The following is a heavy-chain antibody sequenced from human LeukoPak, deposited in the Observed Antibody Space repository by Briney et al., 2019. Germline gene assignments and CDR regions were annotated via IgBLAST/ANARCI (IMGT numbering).Heavy chain of an antibody. J-gene: IGHJ4*02. V-gene: IGHV3-30*03. CDR2: APHDRSSP. D-gene: IGHD1-26*01. CDR1: GFRFNSHH. Sequence: GGSLRLSCAVSGFRFNSHHTHWARQAPNKGLEWVAVAPHDRSSPSHAPSVTGRFTISRDNSKDTLFMHMDSLRVDDTAIYYCARQSLGASGLDHWGQGVLVTVSS. CDR3: ARQSLGASGLDH.